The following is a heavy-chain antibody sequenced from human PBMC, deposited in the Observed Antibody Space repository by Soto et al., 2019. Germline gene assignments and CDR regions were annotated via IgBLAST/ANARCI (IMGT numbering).Heavy chain of an antibody. J-gene: IGHJ2*01. D-gene: IGHD3-10*02. CDR3: FQAEDGIRGVRSVSAFLLNRSSDL. V-gene: IGHV3-23*01. Sequence: AMRRILKKKGKGLEWVSAISGSGGSTYYADSVKGRFTITRDNSKNTLYLQMNSLRAEDTAVYFCFQAEDGIRGVRSVSAFLLNRSSDL. CDR2: ISGSGGST. CDR1: A.